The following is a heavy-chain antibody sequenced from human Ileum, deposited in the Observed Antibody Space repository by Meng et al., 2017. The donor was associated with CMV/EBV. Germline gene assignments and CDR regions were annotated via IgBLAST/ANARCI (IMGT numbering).Heavy chain of an antibody. V-gene: IGHV3-23*01. D-gene: IGHD5-18*01. CDR1: GFTFNTYA. Sequence: GGSLRLSCAASGFTFNTYAMSWVRQAAGKGLEWVSGMSIGGAGTYYADSVKGRFTISRDDSRNTLYLQMNSLRADDTALCYCAKGRDGYSFVFHDWWGQGTLVTVSS. J-gene: IGHJ4*02. CDR2: MSIGGAGT. CDR3: AKGRDGYSFVFHDW.